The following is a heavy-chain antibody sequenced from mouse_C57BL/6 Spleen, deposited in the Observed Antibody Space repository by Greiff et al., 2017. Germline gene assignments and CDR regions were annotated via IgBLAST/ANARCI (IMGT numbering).Heavy chain of an antibody. J-gene: IGHJ3*01. CDR3: AQAWFAD. V-gene: IGHV1-69*01. CDR2: IDPSDSYT. Sequence: QVQLQQPGAELVMPGASVKLSCKASGYTFTSYWMHWVKQRPGQGLEWIGEIDPSDSYTNYNQKFKGKSTLTVDKSSSTAYMQLSSLTSEDSAVYYCAQAWFADWGQGTLVTVSA. CDR1: GYTFTSYW.